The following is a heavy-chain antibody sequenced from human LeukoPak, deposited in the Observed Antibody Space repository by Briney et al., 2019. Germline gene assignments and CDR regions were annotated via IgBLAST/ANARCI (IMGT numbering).Heavy chain of an antibody. CDR3: ASGRGRRMDV. Sequence: PGGSLRLSCAASGFTFSSYSMNWVRQAPGKGLEWVSTITSGSSYTNYGDSVKGRFTISRDNAKDSLYLQMNGLRADDTAVYYCASGRGRRMDVWGQGTTVTVSS. CDR1: GFTFSSYS. V-gene: IGHV3-21*01. CDR2: ITSGSSYT. J-gene: IGHJ6*02. D-gene: IGHD1-1*01.